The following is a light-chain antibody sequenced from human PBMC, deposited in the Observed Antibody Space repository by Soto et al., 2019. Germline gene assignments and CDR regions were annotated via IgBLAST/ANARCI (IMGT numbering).Light chain of an antibody. CDR2: DVS. V-gene: IGKV1-5*01. CDR3: QQANSFPLT. Sequence: DVQMTQSPSTLSASVGDRVTITCRASQSINNLLAWYQQKPGKAPKFLIYDVSTLESGVPSRFSGSGSGTEFTLTISSLQPDDFATYYCQQANSFPLTFGGGTKVDI. CDR1: QSINNL. J-gene: IGKJ4*01.